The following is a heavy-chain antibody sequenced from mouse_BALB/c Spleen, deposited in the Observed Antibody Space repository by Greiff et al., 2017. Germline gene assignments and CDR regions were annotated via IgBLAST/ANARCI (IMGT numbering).Heavy chain of an antibody. V-gene: IGHV2-9*02. CDR3: ARDPGTTVAYAMDY. CDR1: GFSLTSYG. D-gene: IGHD1-1*01. J-gene: IGHJ4*01. CDR2: IWAGGST. Sequence: QVQLQESGPGLVAPSQSLSITCTVSGFSLTSYGVHWVRQPPGKGLEWLGVIWAGGSTNYNSALMSRLSISKDNSKSQVFLKMNSLQTDDTAMYYCARDPGTTVAYAMDYWGQGTSVTVSS.